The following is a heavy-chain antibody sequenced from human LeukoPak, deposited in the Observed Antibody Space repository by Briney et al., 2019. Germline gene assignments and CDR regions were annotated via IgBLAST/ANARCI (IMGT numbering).Heavy chain of an antibody. V-gene: IGHV4-59*01. CDR1: GGSISSYY. CDR2: IYYSGST. CDR3: ARASIAAAGTCWFDP. D-gene: IGHD6-13*01. Sequence: SETLSLTCTVSGGSISSYYWSWIRQPPGKGLEWIGYIYYSGSTNYNPSLKSRVTISVDTSKNQFSLKLSSVTAADTAVYYCARASIAAAGTCWFDPWGQGTPVTASS. J-gene: IGHJ5*02.